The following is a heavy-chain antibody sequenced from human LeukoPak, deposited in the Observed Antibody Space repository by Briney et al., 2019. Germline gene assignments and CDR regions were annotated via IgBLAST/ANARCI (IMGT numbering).Heavy chain of an antibody. CDR3: TTYRAAAD. CDR2: IGSKTDGGTT. D-gene: IGHD6-25*01. J-gene: IGHJ4*02. V-gene: IGHV3-15*04. Sequence: GGSLRLSCAASGFTFSNAWMSWVRQAPGKGLEWVGRIGSKTDGGTTDYAAPVKGRFTISRDDSKNTLYLQMNSLETEDTAVYFCTTYRAAADWGQGTLVTVSS. CDR1: GFTFSNAW.